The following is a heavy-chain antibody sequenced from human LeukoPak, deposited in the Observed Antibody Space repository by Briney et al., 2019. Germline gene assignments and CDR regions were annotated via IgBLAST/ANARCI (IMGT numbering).Heavy chain of an antibody. D-gene: IGHD5-12*01. CDR3: ARGPSGYHNT. J-gene: IGHJ4*02. CDR2: ISRNGSTK. V-gene: IGHV3-48*03. CDR1: GFTFSSYE. Sequence: GGSLRLSCAASGFTFSSYEMNWVRQAPGKGLEWVSSISRNGSTKYYADSVKGRFTISRDNAKNSLFLQMNSLRAEDTAVYYCARGPSGYHNTGGQGTLVTVSS.